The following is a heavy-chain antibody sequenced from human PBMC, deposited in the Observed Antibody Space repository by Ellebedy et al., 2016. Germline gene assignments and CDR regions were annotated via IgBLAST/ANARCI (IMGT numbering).Heavy chain of an antibody. J-gene: IGHJ6*02. V-gene: IGHV6-1*01. CDR2: TYYRSKWYN. CDR1: GDSVSSNSAA. CDR3: ARDPAGSGSYYTLEHYYYGMDV. Sequence: SQTLSLTXAISGDSVSSNSAAWNWIRQSPSRGLEWLGRTYYRSKWYNDYAVSVKSRITINPDTSKNQFSLQLNSVTPEDTAVYYCARDPAGSGSYYTLEHYYYGMDVWGQGTTVTVSS. D-gene: IGHD3-10*01.